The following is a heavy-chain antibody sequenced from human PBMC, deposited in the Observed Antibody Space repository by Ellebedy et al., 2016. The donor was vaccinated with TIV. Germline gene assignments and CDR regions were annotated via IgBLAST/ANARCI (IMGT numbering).Heavy chain of an antibody. CDR2: VSPYNGHT. CDR3: ARRLEGSSPDAFSV. V-gene: IGHV1-18*01. CDR1: RPSG. Sequence: AASVKVSCQASRPSGINWVRQAPGQGLEWMGWVSPYNGHTDYKEKFQCRVTMTIHTSTTTAYMELRSLRSDDTAIYYCARRLEGSSPDAFSVWGQGTMVTVSS. J-gene: IGHJ3*01. D-gene: IGHD3-16*01.